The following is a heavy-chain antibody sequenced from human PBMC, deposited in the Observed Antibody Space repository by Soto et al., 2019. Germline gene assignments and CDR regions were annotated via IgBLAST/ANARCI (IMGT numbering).Heavy chain of an antibody. CDR1: GDSVSSNSAA. J-gene: IGHJ6*02. V-gene: IGHV6-1*01. CDR2: TYYRSKWYN. Sequence: PSQTLSLTCAFSGDSVSSNSAAWNWIRQSPSRGLEWLGRTYYRSKWYNDYAVSVKSRITINPDTSKNQFSLQLNSVTPEDTAVYYCARDSVQRYCSSTSCSGGMDVWGQGTTVTVSS. D-gene: IGHD2-2*01. CDR3: ARDSVQRYCSSTSCSGGMDV.